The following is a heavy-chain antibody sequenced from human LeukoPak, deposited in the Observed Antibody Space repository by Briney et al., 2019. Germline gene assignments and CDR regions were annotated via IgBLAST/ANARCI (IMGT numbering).Heavy chain of an antibody. D-gene: IGHD4-23*01. Sequence: GESLGISCKGSGYSFTTYWISWVRQMPGKGLEWMGRIDPSDSYTNYSPSFQGHVTISADKSISTAYLQWSSLKASDTAMYYCARHVRWPFDYWGQGTLVTVSS. J-gene: IGHJ4*02. CDR3: ARHVRWPFDY. V-gene: IGHV5-10-1*01. CDR1: GYSFTTYW. CDR2: IDPSDSYT.